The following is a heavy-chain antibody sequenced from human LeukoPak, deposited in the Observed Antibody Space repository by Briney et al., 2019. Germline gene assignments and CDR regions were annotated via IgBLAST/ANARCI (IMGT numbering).Heavy chain of an antibody. Sequence: PGGSLRLSCAASGFTFSSYWMHWVRQAPGKGLVWVSRINSDGSSTSYADSVKGRFTISRDNAKNTLYLQMNSLRAEDTAVYYCASLMRAEGLFSFDPWGQGTLVTVSS. V-gene: IGHV3-74*01. CDR2: INSDGSST. CDR1: GFTFSSYW. CDR3: ASLMRAEGLFSFDP. J-gene: IGHJ5*02. D-gene: IGHD2-21*01.